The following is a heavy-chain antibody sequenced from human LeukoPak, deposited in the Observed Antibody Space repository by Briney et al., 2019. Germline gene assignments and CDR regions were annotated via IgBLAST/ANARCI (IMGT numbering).Heavy chain of an antibody. D-gene: IGHD1-26*01. V-gene: IGHV3-11*04. CDR1: SFSFFAYY. CDR2: IICGGDSI. Sequence: PAGSPRHSCVGGSFSFFAYYMTCIRPAPGGGVEFISYIICGGDSIVYAESVKGRFTISRDNSKNTLYLQMNSLRAEDTAVYYCARDPSIVGATYYFDYWGQGTLVTVST. CDR3: ARDPSIVGATYYFDY. J-gene: IGHJ4*02.